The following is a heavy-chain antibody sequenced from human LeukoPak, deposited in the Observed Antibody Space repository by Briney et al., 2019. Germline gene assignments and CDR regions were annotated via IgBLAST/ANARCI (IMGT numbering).Heavy chain of an antibody. V-gene: IGHV3-7*01. CDR2: IKQDGSEK. Sequence: GGALRLSCAASGFTFRSYWMSWVRQAPGEGLEGVADIKQDGSEKYYVDSVKGRFTISRDNAKNSLYLQMNSLRAEDTAVYYCARGIIAAAGLFDYWGQGTLVTVSS. CDR3: ARGIIAAAGLFDY. D-gene: IGHD6-13*01. J-gene: IGHJ4*02. CDR1: GFTFRSYW.